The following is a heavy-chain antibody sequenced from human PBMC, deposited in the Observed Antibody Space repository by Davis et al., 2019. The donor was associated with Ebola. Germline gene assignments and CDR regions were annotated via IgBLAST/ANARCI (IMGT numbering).Heavy chain of an antibody. V-gene: IGHV3-23*01. D-gene: IGHD1-26*01. J-gene: IGHJ4*02. CDR2: ISGSGVTT. Sequence: GESLKISCEASGFTFTTYPMAWVRQAPGKGLEWVSIISGSGVTTYYADSVKGRFTILRDTSRNTVYLQMNNLRADDTAIYYCAKDASSRSGSYYQFDHWGPGTLVTVSS. CDR1: GFTFTTYP. CDR3: AKDASSRSGSYYQFDH.